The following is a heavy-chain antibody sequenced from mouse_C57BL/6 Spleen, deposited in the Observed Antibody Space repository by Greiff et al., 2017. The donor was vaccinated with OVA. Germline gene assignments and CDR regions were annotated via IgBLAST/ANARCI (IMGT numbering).Heavy chain of an antibody. CDR2: ISYDGSN. CDR3: ARGITTVVGNYFDY. J-gene: IGHJ2*01. Sequence: VQLKESGPGLVKPSQSLSLTCSVTGYSITSGYYWNWIRQFPGNKLEWMGYISYDGSNNYNPSLKNRISITRDTSKNQFFLKLNSVTTEDTATYYCARGITTVVGNYFDYWGQGTTLTVSS. D-gene: IGHD1-1*01. V-gene: IGHV3-6*01. CDR1: GYSITSGYY.